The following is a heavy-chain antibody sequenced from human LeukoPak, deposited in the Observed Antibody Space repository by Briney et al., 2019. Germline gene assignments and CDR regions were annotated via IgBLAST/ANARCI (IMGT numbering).Heavy chain of an antibody. Sequence: PSETLSLTCAVYGGSFSGYYWSWIRQPPGKGLEWIGEINHSGSTNYNPSLKSRVTISVDTSKNQFSLKLSSVTAADTAVYYCARGRYSSSFDYWGQGTLVTASS. CDR3: ARGRYSSSFDY. J-gene: IGHJ4*02. V-gene: IGHV4-34*01. CDR1: GGSFSGYY. D-gene: IGHD6-13*01. CDR2: INHSGST.